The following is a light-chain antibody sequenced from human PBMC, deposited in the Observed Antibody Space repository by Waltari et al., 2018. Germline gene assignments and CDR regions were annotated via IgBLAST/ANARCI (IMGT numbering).Light chain of an antibody. J-gene: IGLJ3*02. V-gene: IGLV2-14*03. CDR1: NRDVGIYTS. CDR2: DVS. CDR3: CSYTARDTLV. Sequence: QSALTQPASVSGSPGQSITLPCSGANRDVGIYTSVSWYQQHPGLAPKLLISDVSDRPSGVSDRFSGSKSGNTAFLIISGLQAEDEGDYYCCSYTARDTLVFGGGTKVTVL.